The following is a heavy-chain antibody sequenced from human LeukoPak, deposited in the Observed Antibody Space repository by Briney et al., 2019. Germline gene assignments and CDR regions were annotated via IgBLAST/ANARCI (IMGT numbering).Heavy chain of an antibody. CDR1: GYTFTSYN. D-gene: IGHD1-26*01. V-gene: IGHV1-18*01. CDR3: ARDRGIVGAKPIFDN. J-gene: IGHJ4*02. CDR2: ISAYSGNT. Sequence: ASVKVSCKTSGYTFTSYNINWVRQAPAQGLEWMGWISAYSGNTNYAQKLQGRVTMTTDTSTNTAYMDLRGLISDDTAVYYCARDRGIVGAKPIFDNWGQGTLVTVSS.